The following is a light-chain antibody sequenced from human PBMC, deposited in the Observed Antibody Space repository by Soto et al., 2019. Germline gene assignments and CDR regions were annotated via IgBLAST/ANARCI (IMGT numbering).Light chain of an antibody. V-gene: IGKV4-1*01. J-gene: IGKJ4*01. Sequence: DIVMTQSPDSLAVSLCERATINCKSSQSVLYSSNNKNYLAWYQQKPGQPPKLLIYWASTRESGVPDRFSGSGSGTDFTLTISSLQAEDVAVYYCQQYYSTPFFGGGTKVDI. CDR2: WAS. CDR3: QQYYSTPF. CDR1: QSVLYSSNNKNY.